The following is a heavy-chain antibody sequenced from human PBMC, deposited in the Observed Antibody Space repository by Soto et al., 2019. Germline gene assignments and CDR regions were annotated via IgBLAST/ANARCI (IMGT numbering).Heavy chain of an antibody. CDR3: AKSSGWYQLFDH. Sequence: EVQLVESGGGLVQPGGSLRLSCAASGFTFADYAMHWVRQVPGKGLEWVSGISWNRGSIGYAVSVKGRFTISRDNAKNSLYLQMNSLRVEDTALYYCAKSSGWYQLFDHWGQGTLVTVAS. CDR2: ISWNRGSI. D-gene: IGHD6-19*01. V-gene: IGHV3-9*01. CDR1: GFTFADYA. J-gene: IGHJ4*02.